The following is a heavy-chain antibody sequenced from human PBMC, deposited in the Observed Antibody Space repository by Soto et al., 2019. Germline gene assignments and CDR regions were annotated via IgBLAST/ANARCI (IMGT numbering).Heavy chain of an antibody. V-gene: IGHV4-4*02. CDR2: IYHSGSS. CDR3: ARVSGSYYYGMDV. Sequence: QVQLQESGPGLVKPSGTLSLTSAGSGGSISSSNWWGWVRQPPGKGLEWIGEIYHSGSSNYNPSLKSRVTISVDKSKNQFSLKLSSVTAADTAVYYCARVSGSYYYGMDVWGQGTTVTVSS. CDR1: GGSISSSNW. J-gene: IGHJ6*02. D-gene: IGHD1-26*01.